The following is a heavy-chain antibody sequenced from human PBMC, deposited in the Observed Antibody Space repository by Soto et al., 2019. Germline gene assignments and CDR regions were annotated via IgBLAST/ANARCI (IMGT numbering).Heavy chain of an antibody. CDR2: ISYDGSNK. CDR3: AKDRGGEEWLRFQAYYGMDV. V-gene: IGHV3-30*18. Sequence: QVQLVESGGGVVQPGRSLRLSCAASGFTFSSYGMHWVRQAPGKGLEWVAVISYDGSNKYYADSVKGRFTTSRDNSKNTLYLQMNSLRAEDTAVYYCAKDRGGEEWLRFQAYYGMDVWGQCTTVTVSS. D-gene: IGHD5-12*01. CDR1: GFTFSSYG. J-gene: IGHJ6*02.